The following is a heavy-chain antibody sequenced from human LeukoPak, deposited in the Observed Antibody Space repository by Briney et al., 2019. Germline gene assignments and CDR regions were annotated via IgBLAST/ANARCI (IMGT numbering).Heavy chain of an antibody. Sequence: SETLSLTCTVSGDSVSSGGYYWTWIRQHPGKGLEWIGYISNSGTTSYNPSLESRVSISVDTSNNQFSLRLNSVTAADTAVYYCARDVVVTTSPDAFDIWGQGTMVTVSS. CDR3: ARDVVVTTSPDAFDI. V-gene: IGHV4-31*03. CDR2: ISNSGTT. CDR1: GDSVSSGGYY. J-gene: IGHJ3*02. D-gene: IGHD4-17*01.